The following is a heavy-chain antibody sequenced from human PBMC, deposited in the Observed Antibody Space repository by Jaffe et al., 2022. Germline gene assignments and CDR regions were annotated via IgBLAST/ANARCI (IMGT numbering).Heavy chain of an antibody. CDR1: GFTFSSYW. D-gene: IGHD6-13*01. CDR3: AREVAAAGTQSVVNPMLPDY. Sequence: EVQLVESGGGLVQPGGSLRLSCAASGFTFSSYWMSWVRQAPGKGLEWVANIKQDGSEKYYVDSVKGRFTISRDNAKNSLYLQMNSLRAEDTAVYYCAREVAAAGTQSVVNPMLPDYWGQGTLVTVSS. CDR2: IKQDGSEK. J-gene: IGHJ4*02. V-gene: IGHV3-7*01.